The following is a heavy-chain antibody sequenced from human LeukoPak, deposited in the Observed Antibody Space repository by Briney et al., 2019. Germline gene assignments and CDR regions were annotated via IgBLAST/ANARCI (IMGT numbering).Heavy chain of an antibody. CDR2: LSSGGGST. J-gene: IGHJ4*02. V-gene: IGHV3-23*01. D-gene: IGHD6-13*01. CDR3: AKLNGYSSSWFDY. Sequence: GGSLRLSCAASGFTFSNYAMSWVRQAPGKGLEWVSGLSSGGGSTYYADSVKGRFTISRDNSKNTVYLQMNSLRAEDTAVYYCAKLNGYSSSWFDYWGQGTLVTVSS. CDR1: GFTFSNYA.